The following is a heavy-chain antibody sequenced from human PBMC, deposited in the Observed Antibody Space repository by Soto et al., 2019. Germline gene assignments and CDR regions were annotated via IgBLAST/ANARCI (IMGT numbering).Heavy chain of an antibody. Sequence: QVQLVQSGAEVKKPGSSVTVSCKASGGTFSSYTISWVRQAPGQGLEWMGGIIPIFGTANYAQNFQGRVTITADESTSTAYMELSSLRSEDTAVYSCARGNHRWLQLWYFDLWGRGTLVTVSS. CDR1: GGTFSSYT. V-gene: IGHV1-69*12. CDR3: ARGNHRWLQLWYFDL. J-gene: IGHJ2*01. CDR2: IIPIFGTA. D-gene: IGHD5-12*01.